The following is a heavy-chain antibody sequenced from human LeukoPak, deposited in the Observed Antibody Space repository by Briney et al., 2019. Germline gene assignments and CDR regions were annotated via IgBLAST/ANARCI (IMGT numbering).Heavy chain of an antibody. CDR2: INPNSGGT. D-gene: IGHD6-19*01. J-gene: IGHJ4*02. CDR1: GYTFTGYY. Sequence: ASVKVSCKASGYTFTGYYMHWVRQAPGQGLERMGWINPNSGGTNYAQKFQGRVTMTRDTSISTAYMELSRLRSDDTAVYYCAVTVAGTIEFDYWGQGTLVTVSS. CDR3: AVTVAGTIEFDY. V-gene: IGHV1-2*02.